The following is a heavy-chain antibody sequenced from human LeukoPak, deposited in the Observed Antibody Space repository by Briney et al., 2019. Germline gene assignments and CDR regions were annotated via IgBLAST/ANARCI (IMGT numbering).Heavy chain of an antibody. J-gene: IGHJ4*02. V-gene: IGHV3-11*06. D-gene: IGHD4-17*01. Sequence: KPGGSLRLSCAASGFAFSDYYMSWIRQAPGKGLEWVSYIRGSTTYTHYADSVKGRFTISRDNAKNSLYLQMNSLRAEDTAVYYCAREMDPYGVPPDYWGQGTLVTVSS. CDR2: IRGSTTYT. CDR3: AREMDPYGVPPDY. CDR1: GFAFSDYY.